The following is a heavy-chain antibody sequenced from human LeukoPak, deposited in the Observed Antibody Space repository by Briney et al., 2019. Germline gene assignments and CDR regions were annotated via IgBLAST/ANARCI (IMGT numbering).Heavy chain of an antibody. CDR3: AKGTDTSGRENFDI. CDR1: GFTFTSFA. V-gene: IGHV3-23*01. J-gene: IGHJ4*02. D-gene: IGHD3-3*01. CDR2: ITSSGDGT. Sequence: GGSLRLSCEAYGFTFTSFAMHWIRQAPGKGLEWVSSITSSGDGTFYTDALSGRFTISMYNVKKAVFLQMKNLRGADSALYYCAKGTDTSGRENFDIWGQGTLVTVSS.